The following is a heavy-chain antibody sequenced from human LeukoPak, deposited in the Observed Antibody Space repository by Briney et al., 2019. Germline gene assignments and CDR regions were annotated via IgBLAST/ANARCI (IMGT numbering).Heavy chain of an antibody. J-gene: IGHJ4*02. CDR3: ARPQTPYCGGDCYFY. Sequence: SETLSLTCTVSGGSISSYYWSWIRQPPGKGLEWIGYIYYSGSTNYNPSLKSRVTISVDTSKNQFSLKLSSVTAADTAVYYCARPQTPYCGGDCYFYWGQGTLVTVSS. V-gene: IGHV4-59*08. CDR1: GGSISSYY. CDR2: IYYSGST. D-gene: IGHD2-21*01.